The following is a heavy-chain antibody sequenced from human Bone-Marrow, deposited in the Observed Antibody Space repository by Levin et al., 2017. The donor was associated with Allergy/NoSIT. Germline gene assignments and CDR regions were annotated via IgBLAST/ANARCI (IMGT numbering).Heavy chain of an antibody. CDR1: GASISSSY. D-gene: IGHD3-10*01. CDR2: ISYSGST. J-gene: IGHJ4*02. CDR3: ARDRHGSGSHDY. Sequence: GSLRLSCTVSGASISSSYWSWIRQPPGRRLEWIGYISYSGSTDYNPSLKSRVTMSVDTSKNKLSLNLNSVTAADTAVYYCARDRHGSGSHDYWGQGTLVTVSS. V-gene: IGHV4-59*01.